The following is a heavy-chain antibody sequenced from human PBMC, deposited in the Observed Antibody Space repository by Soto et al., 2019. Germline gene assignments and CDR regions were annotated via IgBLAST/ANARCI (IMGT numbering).Heavy chain of an antibody. Sequence: QVQLVQSWAEVKKPGSSVKVSCKASGGTFSSYAISWVRQAPGQVLESMGGIIAIFGTANYAQKFQGRVTITADESTSTAYMELSSLRSEDTAVYYCARDFPSTTVVTPFQHWGQGTLVTVSS. CDR2: IIAIFGTA. CDR1: GGTFSSYA. CDR3: ARDFPSTTVVTPFQH. V-gene: IGHV1-69*01. D-gene: IGHD4-17*01. J-gene: IGHJ1*01.